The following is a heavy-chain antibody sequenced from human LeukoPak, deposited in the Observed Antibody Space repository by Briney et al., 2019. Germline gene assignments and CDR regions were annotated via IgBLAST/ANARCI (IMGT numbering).Heavy chain of an antibody. V-gene: IGHV1-8*03. CDR1: GYTFTSND. J-gene: IGHJ6*03. D-gene: IGHD6-13*01. CDR3: ARLFSSEYSSSWFDYYYYYYMDV. CDR2: MNPNSANT. Sequence: ASVKVSCKASGYTFTSNDVNWVRQAPGQGLEWMGWMNPNSANTGYAQKFQGRVTITRNTSISTAYMELSSLRSEDTAVYYCARLFSSEYSSSWFDYYYYYYMDVWGKGTTVTVSS.